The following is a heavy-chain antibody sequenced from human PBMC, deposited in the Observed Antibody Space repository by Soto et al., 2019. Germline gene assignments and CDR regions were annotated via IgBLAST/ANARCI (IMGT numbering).Heavy chain of an antibody. V-gene: IGHV1-69*01. Sequence: QVQLVQSGAEVKKPGSSVKVSCKASGGTFSSYSINWVRQAPGQGLEWMGAIIPIFGTANYAQKFQGRVTVTADESTSTAYMELSSLRSEDTAVYYCARDGGRHSGGIDYWGQGTLVTVSS. CDR2: IIPIFGTA. CDR3: ARDGGRHSGGIDY. D-gene: IGHD1-26*01. CDR1: GGTFSSYS. J-gene: IGHJ4*02.